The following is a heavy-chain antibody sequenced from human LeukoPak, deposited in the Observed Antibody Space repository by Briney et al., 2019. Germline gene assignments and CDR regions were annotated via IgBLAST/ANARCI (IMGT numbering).Heavy chain of an antibody. Sequence: SETLSLTCTVSGGSISSYYWSWIRQPPGKGLEWIGYIYYSGSTNYNPSLKSRVTISVDTSKNQFSLKVSSVTAADTAVYYCVRHASPYPYEWFDPWGQGTLVTVSS. CDR3: VRHASPYPYEWFDP. CDR2: IYYSGST. V-gene: IGHV4-59*08. CDR1: GGSISSYY. D-gene: IGHD5-12*01. J-gene: IGHJ5*02.